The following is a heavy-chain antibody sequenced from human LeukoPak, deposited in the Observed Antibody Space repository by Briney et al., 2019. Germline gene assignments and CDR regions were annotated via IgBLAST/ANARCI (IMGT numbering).Heavy chain of an antibody. D-gene: IGHD2-2*01. J-gene: IGHJ4*02. CDR3: ASQYGGLCAPVDY. CDR1: GGSFSGYY. CDR2: INHSGST. Sequence: PSETLSLTCAVYGGSFSGYYWSWIRQPPGKGLEWIGEINHSGSTNYNPSLKSRVTISVDTSKNQFSLKLSSVTAADTAVYYCASQYGGLCAPVDYWGQGTLVTVSS. V-gene: IGHV4-34*01.